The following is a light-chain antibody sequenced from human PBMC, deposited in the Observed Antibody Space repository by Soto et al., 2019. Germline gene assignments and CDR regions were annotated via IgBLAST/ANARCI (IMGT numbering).Light chain of an antibody. CDR3: QQYNSYSQFT. CDR2: KAS. V-gene: IGKV1-5*03. J-gene: IGKJ3*01. Sequence: DIQMTQSPSTLSASVGDRVTITCRASQSMKNWLAWYQQKPGEAPKLLIYKASTLESGVPSRFSGSGSGTEFTLTISCLQPDDVATYYCQQYNSYSQFTFGPGTKVDIK. CDR1: QSMKNW.